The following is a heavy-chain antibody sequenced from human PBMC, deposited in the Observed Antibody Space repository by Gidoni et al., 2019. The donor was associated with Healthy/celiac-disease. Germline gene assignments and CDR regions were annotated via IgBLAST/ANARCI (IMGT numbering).Heavy chain of an antibody. V-gene: IGHV3-48*04. CDR1: GFTFSSYS. CDR3: ARDTLNGFGELALDYFDY. Sequence: EVQLVASGGGLVQPGGSLRLSCAASGFTFSSYSMNWVRQAPGKGLEWVSYSSSSSSTIYYADSVKGRFTISRDNAKNSLYLQMNSLRAEDTAVYYCARDTLNGFGELALDYFDYWGQGTLVTVSS. J-gene: IGHJ4*02. CDR2: SSSSSSTI. D-gene: IGHD3-10*01.